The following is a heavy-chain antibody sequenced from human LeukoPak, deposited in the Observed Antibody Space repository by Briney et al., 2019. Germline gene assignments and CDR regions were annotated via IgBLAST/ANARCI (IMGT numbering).Heavy chain of an antibody. CDR1: GFTFSDYY. CDR3: ARDRVYYGSGSYFLD. V-gene: IGHV3-11*01. D-gene: IGHD3-10*01. CDR2: ISSSGSTI. J-gene: IGHJ4*02. Sequence: GGSLRLSCAASGFTFSDYYMSWIRQAPGKGLEWVSYISSSGSTIYYADSVKGRFTISRDDAKNSLYLQMNSLRAEDTAVYYCARDRVYYGSGSYFLDWGQGTLVTVSS.